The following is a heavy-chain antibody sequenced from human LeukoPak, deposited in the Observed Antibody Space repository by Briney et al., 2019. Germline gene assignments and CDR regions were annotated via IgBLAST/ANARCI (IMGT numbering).Heavy chain of an antibody. CDR2: IHSSGST. Sequence: SETLSLTCSVSDGYISNYYLSWIRQPAGKRLEWIGRIHSSGSTSYNPSLKSRVTMSIDTSQSQFSLKLSSVTAADTAVYYCARGGGRGSSGWYDIDYWGQGTLVTVSS. D-gene: IGHD6-19*01. J-gene: IGHJ4*02. CDR1: DGYISNYY. V-gene: IGHV4-4*07. CDR3: ARGGGRGSSGWYDIDY.